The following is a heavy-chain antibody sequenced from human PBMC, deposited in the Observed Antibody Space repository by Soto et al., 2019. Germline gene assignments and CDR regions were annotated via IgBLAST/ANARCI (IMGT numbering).Heavy chain of an antibody. CDR1: GYTFVNYH. V-gene: IGHV1-46*01. Sequence: GASVKVSCKASGYTFVNYHMHWVRQAPGRGLEWLGKINPIGGATTYAQKFQGRLTMTRDTSTSTVYMELTSLTSEDSAVYFCARAASALLWGPGTQVTVSS. CDR3: ARAASALL. J-gene: IGHJ4*02. CDR2: INPIGGAT. D-gene: IGHD6-13*01.